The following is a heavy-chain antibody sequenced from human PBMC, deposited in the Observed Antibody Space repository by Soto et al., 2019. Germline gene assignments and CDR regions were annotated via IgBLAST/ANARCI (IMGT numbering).Heavy chain of an antibody. D-gene: IGHD3-3*01. CDR2: IKSTTDGGTT. CDR1: GFTFSNAW. CDR3: TTLGRITIFGVVTSYMDV. Sequence: EVQLVESGGGLVKPGGSLRLSCAASGFTFSNAWMSWVRQAPGKGLEWVGRIKSTTDGGTTDYAAPVKGRFTISRDDSQNPLYLQINSQKTEDTAVYYCTTLGRITIFGVVTSYMDVWGKGTTVTVSS. V-gene: IGHV3-15*01. J-gene: IGHJ6*03.